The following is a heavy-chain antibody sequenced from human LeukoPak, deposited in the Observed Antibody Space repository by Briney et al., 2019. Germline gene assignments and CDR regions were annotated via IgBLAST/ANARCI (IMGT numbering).Heavy chain of an antibody. D-gene: IGHD3-10*01. V-gene: IGHV1-46*01. Sequence: ASVKVSCMASGYTFTSYYMHWVRQAPGQGLEWMGIINPSGGSTSYAQKFQGRVTMTRDTSTSTVYMELSSLRSEDTAVYYCARAMGHGSGSYYDYFDYWGQGTLVTVSS. J-gene: IGHJ4*02. CDR2: INPSGGST. CDR3: ARAMGHGSGSYYDYFDY. CDR1: GYTFTSYY.